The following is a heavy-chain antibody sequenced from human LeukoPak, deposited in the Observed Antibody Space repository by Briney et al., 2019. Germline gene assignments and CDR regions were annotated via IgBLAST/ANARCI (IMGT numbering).Heavy chain of an antibody. Sequence: GGSLRLSCAASGFTFSTYAMSWVRQAPGEGLEWVSGISNNGDSAYYADSVKGRFTISRDSPKNTLHLQMSSLRAEDTALYYCVKDRCDRATCPEVWGQGTLVTVSS. CDR2: ISNNGDSA. D-gene: IGHD2-21*01. CDR3: VKDRCDRATCPEV. J-gene: IGHJ4*02. V-gene: IGHV3-23*01. CDR1: GFTFSTYA.